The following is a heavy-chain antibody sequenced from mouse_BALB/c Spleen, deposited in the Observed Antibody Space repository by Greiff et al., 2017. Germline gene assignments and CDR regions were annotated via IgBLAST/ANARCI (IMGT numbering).Heavy chain of an antibody. CDR2: ISSGSSTI. J-gene: IGHJ1*01. CDR3: ARSTMITTNFDV. V-gene: IGHV5-17*02. CDR1: GFTFSSFG. Sequence: EVQRVESGGGLVQPGGSRKLSCAASGFTFSSFGMHWVRQAPEKGLEWVAYISSGSSTIYYADTVKGRFTISRDNPKNTLFLQMTSLRSEDTAMYYCARSTMITTNFDVWGAGTTVTVSS. D-gene: IGHD2-4*01.